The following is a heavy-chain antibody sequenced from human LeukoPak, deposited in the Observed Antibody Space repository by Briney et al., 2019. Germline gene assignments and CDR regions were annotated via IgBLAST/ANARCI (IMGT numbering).Heavy chain of an antibody. CDR3: AKDVNILTGYFLDY. V-gene: IGHV3-23*01. CDR1: GFTFSSYA. D-gene: IGHD3-9*01. Sequence: GGSLRLSCAASGFTFSSYAMSWVRQAPGKGLEWVSAISGSGGSTYYADSVKGRFTISRDNSKNTLYLQMNSLRAEDTAVYYCAKDVNILTGYFLDYWGQGTLVTVSS. J-gene: IGHJ4*02. CDR2: ISGSGGST.